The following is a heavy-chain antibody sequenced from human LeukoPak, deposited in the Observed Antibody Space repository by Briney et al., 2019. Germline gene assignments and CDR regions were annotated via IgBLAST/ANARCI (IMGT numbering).Heavy chain of an antibody. CDR1: GYTFTGYY. Sequence: ASVKVSCKAFGYTFTGYYMHWVRQAPGQGLEWMGWINPNSGGTNYAQKFQGRVTMTRDTSISTAYMELSRLRSDDTAVYYCARRYSGSYYPPLYYFDYWGQGTLVTVSS. D-gene: IGHD1-26*01. J-gene: IGHJ4*02. V-gene: IGHV1-2*02. CDR3: ARRYSGSYYPPLYYFDY. CDR2: INPNSGGT.